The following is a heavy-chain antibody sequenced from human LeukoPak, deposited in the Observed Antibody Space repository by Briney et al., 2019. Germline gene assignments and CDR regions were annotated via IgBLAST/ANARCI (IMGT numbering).Heavy chain of an antibody. CDR2: ISGSGGST. CDR1: GFTFSSYA. D-gene: IGHD2-15*01. V-gene: IGHV3-23*01. CDR3: AKSAGYCSGGSCHSEYFLH. Sequence: GGSLRLSCAASGFTFSSYAMSWVRQAPGKGLEWVSAISGSGGSTYYADSVKGRFTISRDNSKNTLYLQMNSLRAEDTAVYYCAKSAGYCSGGSCHSEYFLHWGQGTLVTVSS. J-gene: IGHJ1*01.